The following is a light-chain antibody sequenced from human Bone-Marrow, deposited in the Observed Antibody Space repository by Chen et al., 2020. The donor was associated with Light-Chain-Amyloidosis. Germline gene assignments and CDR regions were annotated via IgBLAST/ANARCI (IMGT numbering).Light chain of an antibody. CDR1: DLPTKY. CDR3: QSADSSGTYEVI. V-gene: IGLV3-25*03. CDR2: RDT. J-gene: IGLJ2*01. Sequence: SYELTQPPSETVSPGQTARITCSGDDLPTKYAYWYQQKPGQAPVLVIHRDTERPSGISERFSGPSSGTTATLTLSGVQAEDEADYHCQSADSSGTYEVIFGGGTKLTVL.